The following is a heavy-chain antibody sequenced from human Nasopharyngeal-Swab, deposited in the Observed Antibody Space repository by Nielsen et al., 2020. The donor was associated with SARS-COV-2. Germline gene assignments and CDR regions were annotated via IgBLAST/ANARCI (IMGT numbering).Heavy chain of an antibody. CDR3: ARDPGGFRFGHFDY. D-gene: IGHD3-10*01. Sequence: GESLKISCAASGFTFSSYGMHWVRQAPGKGLEWVAVISYDGSNKYYTDSVKGRFTISRDNSKNTLYLQMNSLRAEDTAVYYCARDPGGFRFGHFDYWGQGTLVTVSS. J-gene: IGHJ4*02. V-gene: IGHV3-30*03. CDR1: GFTFSSYG. CDR2: ISYDGSNK.